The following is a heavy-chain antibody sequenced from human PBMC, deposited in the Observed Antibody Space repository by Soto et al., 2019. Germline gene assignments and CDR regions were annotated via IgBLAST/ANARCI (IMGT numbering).Heavy chain of an antibody. CDR1: GGSISSSSYY. CDR2: IYYSGST. Sequence: SETLSLTCTVSGGSISSSSYYWGWIRQPPGKGLEWIGSIYYSGSTYYNPSLKSRVTISVDTSKNQFSLKLSSVTAADTAVYYCAIYYYDSSGYYYVPGVYWGQGTPVTVSS. J-gene: IGHJ4*02. D-gene: IGHD3-22*01. CDR3: AIYYYDSSGYYYVPGVY. V-gene: IGHV4-39*01.